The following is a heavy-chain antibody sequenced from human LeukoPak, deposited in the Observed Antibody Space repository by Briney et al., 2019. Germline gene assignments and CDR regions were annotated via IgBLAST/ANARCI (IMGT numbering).Heavy chain of an antibody. J-gene: IGHJ4*02. D-gene: IGHD2-2*01. V-gene: IGHV3-7*01. CDR3: ARDEYQLLVDY. CDR2: IKEDGSQK. Sequence: GGSLRLSCAASGFSFRSHWMSWVRQAPGKGLEWVANIKEDGSQKYYVDSVKGRFTISRDNVKNLLYLQMNSLRAEDTAVYYCARDEYQLLVDYWGQGTLVTVSS. CDR1: GFSFRSHW.